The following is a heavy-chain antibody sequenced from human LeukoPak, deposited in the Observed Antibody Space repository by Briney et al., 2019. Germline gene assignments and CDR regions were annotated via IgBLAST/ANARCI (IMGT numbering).Heavy chain of an antibody. CDR2: IKGDGIST. CDR3: AKAHYWRIAY. V-gene: IGHV3-74*01. D-gene: IGHD3-3*01. Sequence: GGSLRLSCAASGFGFSSSWMHWVRHAPGQGLVWVSRIKGDGISTNYADSVKGRFTISRDIAKNTLYLQMNSLRAEDTGVYYCAKAHYWRIAYWGGGTLVTV. J-gene: IGHJ4*02. CDR1: GFGFSSSW.